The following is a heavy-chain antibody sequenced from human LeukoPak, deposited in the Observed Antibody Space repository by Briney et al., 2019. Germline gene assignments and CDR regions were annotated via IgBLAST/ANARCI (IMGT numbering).Heavy chain of an antibody. Sequence: PSETLSLTCTVSGGSISSYYWSWIRQPPGKGLEWIGYIYYSGSTNYNPSLKSRVTIPVDTSKNQFSLKLSSVTAADTAVYYCARLRGSYSSIRAEYFQHWGQGTLVTVSS. CDR1: GGSISSYY. CDR2: IYYSGST. CDR3: ARLRGSYSSIRAEYFQH. V-gene: IGHV4-59*08. J-gene: IGHJ1*01. D-gene: IGHD1-26*01.